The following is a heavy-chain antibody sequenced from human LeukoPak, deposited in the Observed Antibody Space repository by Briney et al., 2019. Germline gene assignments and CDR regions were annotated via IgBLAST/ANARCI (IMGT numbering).Heavy chain of an antibody. CDR3: AKDSISEGSGRYSSSWHISYYFDY. V-gene: IGHV3-23*01. CDR1: GFTFSSYA. CDR2: ISGSGGST. J-gene: IGHJ4*02. D-gene: IGHD6-13*01. Sequence: AGGSLRLSCAASGFTFSSYAMSWVRQAPGKGLEWVSAISGSGGSTYYADSVKGRFTISRDNSKNTLHLQMNSLRAEDTAVYYCAKDSISEGSGRYSSSWHISYYFDYWGQGTLVTVSS.